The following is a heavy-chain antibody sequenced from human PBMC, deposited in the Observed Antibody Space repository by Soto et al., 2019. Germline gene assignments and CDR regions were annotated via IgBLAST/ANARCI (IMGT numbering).Heavy chain of an antibody. CDR3: AKDSVSHNGIYYAFDI. CDR1: GFTFSNYA. D-gene: IGHD3-3*02. CDR2: LGGGNDV. J-gene: IGHJ3*02. V-gene: IGHV3-23*01. Sequence: GGSLRLSCEASGFTFSNYAMSWVRQAPGEGPEWVSTLGGGNDVFYADSVKGRFTISRDDSRNTLYLRMDNLRVEDTAIYFCAKDSVSHNGIYYAFDIWGQGTVVTVSS.